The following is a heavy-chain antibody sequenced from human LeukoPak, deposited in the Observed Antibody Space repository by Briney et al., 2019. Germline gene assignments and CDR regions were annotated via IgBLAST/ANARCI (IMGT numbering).Heavy chain of an antibody. CDR3: ASTYSSSWYSDDAFDI. CDR2: ISSSSSTI. D-gene: IGHD6-13*01. V-gene: IGHV3-48*01. J-gene: IGHJ3*02. Sequence: GGSLRLSCAASGFTFSSYSMNWVRQAPGKGLEWVSYISSSSSTIYYADSVKGRFTISRDNAKNSLYLQMNSLRAEDTAVYYCASTYSSSWYSDDAFDIWGQGTMVTVSS. CDR1: GFTFSSYS.